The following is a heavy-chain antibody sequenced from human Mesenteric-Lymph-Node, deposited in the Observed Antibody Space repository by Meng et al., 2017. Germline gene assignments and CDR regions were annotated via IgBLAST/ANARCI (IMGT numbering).Heavy chain of an antibody. V-gene: IGHV4-34*01. J-gene: IGHJ5*02. CDR1: GGSLSDSQ. D-gene: IGHD3-10*01. CDR3: ARYYYSSESNWFDP. CDR2: VDHSGST. Sequence: SQTLSLTCAVYGGSLSDSQWSWIRQAPGKGLEWIGEVDHSGSTNYNPSLKSRVTISEDTSEKQFSLKLNSVTAADTAVYYCARYYYSSESNWFDPWGQGTLVTVSS.